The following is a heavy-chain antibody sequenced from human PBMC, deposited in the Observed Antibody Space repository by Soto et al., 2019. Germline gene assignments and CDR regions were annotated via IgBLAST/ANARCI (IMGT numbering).Heavy chain of an antibody. D-gene: IGHD3-3*01. CDR1: GFSLTTSGVG. V-gene: IGHV2-5*02. J-gene: IGHJ4*02. CDR3: AHRVLRTVFGLVTTTAIYFDF. CDR2: IYWDDDK. Sequence: QITLKESGPTVVKPTETLTLTCTFSGFSLTTSGVGVGWVRQSPGKAPEWLALIYWDDDKRYSTSLNSILIINKDTSKNQVVLTMANVDPADTATYYCAHRVLRTVFGLVTTTAIYFDFWGPGTPVVVSS.